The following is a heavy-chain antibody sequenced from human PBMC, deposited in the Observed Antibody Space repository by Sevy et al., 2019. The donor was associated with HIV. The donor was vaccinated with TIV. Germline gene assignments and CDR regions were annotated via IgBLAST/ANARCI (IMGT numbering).Heavy chain of an antibody. V-gene: IGHV1-2*06. CDR2: INPNSGGT. J-gene: IGHJ3*02. CDR1: GYTFTGYY. Sequence: GASVKVSCKASGYTFTGYYMHWVRQAPGQGLEWMGRINPNSGGTNYAQKFQGRVTMTRDTSISTAYMELSRLRSDDTAVYYCARSIAVGRGAFDIWGQGTMVTVSS. CDR3: ARSIAVGRGAFDI. D-gene: IGHD6-19*01.